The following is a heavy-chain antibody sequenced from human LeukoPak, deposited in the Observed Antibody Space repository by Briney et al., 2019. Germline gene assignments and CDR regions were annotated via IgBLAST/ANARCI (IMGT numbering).Heavy chain of an antibody. J-gene: IGHJ4*02. CDR3: ARDREMATTD. D-gene: IGHD5-24*01. CDR1: GYSISSGYY. CDR2: IYYSGST. Sequence: SETLSLTCTVSGYSISSGYYWGWIRQPPGKGLEWIGSIYYSGSTYYNPSLKSRVTISVDTSKNQFSLKLSSVTAADTAVYYCARDREMATTDWGQGTLVTVSS. V-gene: IGHV4-38-2*02.